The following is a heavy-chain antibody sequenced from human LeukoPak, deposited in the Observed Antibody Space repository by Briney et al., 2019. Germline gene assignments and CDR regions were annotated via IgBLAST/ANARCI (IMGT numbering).Heavy chain of an antibody. CDR2: INHSGST. CDR1: GGSFSGYY. D-gene: IGHD3-3*01. CDR3: ARVGSFGVVNKGPFGY. V-gene: IGHV4-34*01. Sequence: PSETLSLTCAVYGGSFSGYYWSWIRQPPGKGLEWIGEINHSGSTNYNPSLKSRVTMSVDTSKNQFSLKLSSVTAADTAVYYCARVGSFGVVNKGPFGYWGQGTLVTVSS. J-gene: IGHJ4*02.